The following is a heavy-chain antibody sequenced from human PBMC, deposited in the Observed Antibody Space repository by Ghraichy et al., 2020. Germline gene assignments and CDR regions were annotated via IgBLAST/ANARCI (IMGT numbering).Heavy chain of an antibody. Sequence: GGSLRLSCAASGFTFSSYSMNWVRQAPGKGLEWVSSISSSSSYIYYADSVKGRFTISRDNAKNSLYLQMNSLRAEDTAVYYCARDCSIAAAGPGLYYYYGMDVWGQGTTVTVSS. D-gene: IGHD6-13*01. CDR3: ARDCSIAAAGPGLYYYYGMDV. J-gene: IGHJ6*02. V-gene: IGHV3-21*01. CDR2: ISSSSSYI. CDR1: GFTFSSYS.